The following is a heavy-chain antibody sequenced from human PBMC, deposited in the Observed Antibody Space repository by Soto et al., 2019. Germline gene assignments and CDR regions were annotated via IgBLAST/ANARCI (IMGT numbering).Heavy chain of an antibody. CDR2: ISGSGGST. J-gene: IGHJ5*02. D-gene: IGHD6-19*01. CDR3: AKDRFSVAVADYNWLDP. CDR1: GFTFSSYA. V-gene: IGHV3-23*01. Sequence: PGGSLRLSCAASGFTFSSYAMSWVRQAPGKGLEWVSAISGSGGSTYYADSVKGRFTISRDNSKNTLYLQMNSLRAEDTAVYYCAKDRFSVAVADYNWLDPWGQGTLVTVSS.